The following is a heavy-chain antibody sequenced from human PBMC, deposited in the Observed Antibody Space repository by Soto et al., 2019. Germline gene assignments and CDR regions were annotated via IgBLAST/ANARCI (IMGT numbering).Heavy chain of an antibody. J-gene: IGHJ6*03. Sequence: PGGSLRLSCAASGFTFSSYWMHWVRQAPGKGLVWVSRINSDGSSTSYADSVKGRFTISRDNAKNTLYLQMNSLRAEDTAVYYWARDHYDILTGYSFTYYYYMDVSGKGTTVTVSS. CDR2: INSDGSST. V-gene: IGHV3-74*01. CDR1: GFTFSSYW. D-gene: IGHD3-9*01. CDR3: ARDHYDILTGYSFTYYYYMDV.